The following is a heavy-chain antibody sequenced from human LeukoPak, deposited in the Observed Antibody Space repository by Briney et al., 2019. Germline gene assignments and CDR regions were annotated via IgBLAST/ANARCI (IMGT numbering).Heavy chain of an antibody. CDR3: ARGDGSGYDY. CDR2: INHSGST. D-gene: IGHD6-19*01. J-gene: IGHJ4*02. Sequence: SETLSLTCTVSGGSISSYYWSWIRQPPGKGLEWIGEINHSGSTNYNPSLKSRVTISVDTSKNQFSLKLSSVTAADTAVYYCARGDGSGYDYWGQGTLVTVSS. V-gene: IGHV4-34*01. CDR1: GGSISSYY.